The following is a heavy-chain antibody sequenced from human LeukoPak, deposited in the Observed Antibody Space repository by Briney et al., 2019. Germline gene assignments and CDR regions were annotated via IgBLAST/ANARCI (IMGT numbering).Heavy chain of an antibody. D-gene: IGHD4-11*01. CDR1: GGTFSSYA. CDR3: ARDPEAMTTVRYFDY. J-gene: IGHJ4*02. Sequence: SEKVSCKASGGTFSSYAISWVRQAPGQGLEWMGGVIPIFGTANYAQKFQGRVTITADESTSTAYMELSSLRSEDTAVYYCARDPEAMTTVRYFDYWGQGTLVTVSS. V-gene: IGHV1-69*13. CDR2: VIPIFGTA.